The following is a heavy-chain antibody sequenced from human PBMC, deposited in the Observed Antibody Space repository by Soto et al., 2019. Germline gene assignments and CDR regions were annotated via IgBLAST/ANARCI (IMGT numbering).Heavy chain of an antibody. J-gene: IGHJ4*02. CDR1: GGSITSDYSC. V-gene: IGHV4-30-4*08. CDR3: ARGPSGAKVHY. Sequence: PSETLSLICTVSGGSITSDYSCWSWIRQPPGEGLEWIGHIFDSGTTYTNPSLRSQVAISLDTSKNHFSLTLSSVTAADTAVYYCARGPSGAKVHYWGQGALVTVSS. CDR2: IFDSGTT. D-gene: IGHD3-16*01.